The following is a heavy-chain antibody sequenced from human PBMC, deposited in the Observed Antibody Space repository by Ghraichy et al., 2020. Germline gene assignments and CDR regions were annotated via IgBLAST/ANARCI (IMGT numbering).Heavy chain of an antibody. V-gene: IGHV4-39*01. D-gene: IGHD1-14*01. CDR2: IYYSGST. J-gene: IGHJ3*02. Sequence: ESLNISCTVSGGSISSSSYYWGWIRQPPGKGLEWIGSIYYSGSTYYNPSLKSRVTISVDTSKNQFSLKLSSVTAADTAVYYCARPTWRNDAFDIWGQGTMVTVSS. CDR3: ARPTWRNDAFDI. CDR1: GGSISSSSYY.